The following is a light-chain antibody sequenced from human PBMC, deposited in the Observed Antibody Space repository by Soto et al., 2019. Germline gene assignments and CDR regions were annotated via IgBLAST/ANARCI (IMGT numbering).Light chain of an antibody. CDR3: QQRSNWPSIT. J-gene: IGKJ5*01. V-gene: IGKV3D-20*02. CDR2: GAS. CDR1: QSVSNNY. Sequence: EIVLTQSRGTLSLSPGERATLSCLASQSVSNNYLAWYQQKPGQAPRLLIYGASNRATGIPDRFSGSGSGTDFTLTISRLEPEDFAVYYCQQRSNWPSITFGQATRLELK.